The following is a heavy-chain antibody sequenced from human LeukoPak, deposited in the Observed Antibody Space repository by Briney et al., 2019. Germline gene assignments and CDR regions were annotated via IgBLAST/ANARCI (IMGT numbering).Heavy chain of an antibody. D-gene: IGHD6-19*01. J-gene: IGHJ4*02. CDR3: ARQPDDFSGWNNGQDFFDY. V-gene: IGHV3-20*04. CDR1: GFRFDDYG. CDR2: INWTGAST. Sequence: PGGSLRLSCAAYGFRFDDYGMTSVRQAPGKGLEWVSDINWTGASTGYADSVKGRFTISRDNAKNSLYLQMNSLRAEDTAVHYCARQPDDFSGWNNGQDFFDYWGQGTLVTVSS.